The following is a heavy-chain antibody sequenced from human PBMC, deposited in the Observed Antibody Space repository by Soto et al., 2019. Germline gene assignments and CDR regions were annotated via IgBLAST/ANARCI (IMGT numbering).Heavy chain of an antibody. D-gene: IGHD2-15*01. Sequence: PGGSLRLSCAASGFTFSSYSIHWVRQAPGKGLEWVAIISYDESSKYYADSVKGRFTISRDNFMNTVFLQMNSLRAEDTALYYCARGRTYSGGLTYYYGLDVWGQGTTVTVSS. CDR1: GFTFSSYS. J-gene: IGHJ6*02. V-gene: IGHV3-30-3*01. CDR3: ARGRTYSGGLTYYYGLDV. CDR2: ISYDESSK.